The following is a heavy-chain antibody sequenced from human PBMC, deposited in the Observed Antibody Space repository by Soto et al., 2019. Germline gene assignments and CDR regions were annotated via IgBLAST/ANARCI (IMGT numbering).Heavy chain of an antibody. CDR1: GDSMTSGDYS. D-gene: IGHD3-22*01. Sequence: SETLSLTCTVSGDSMTSGDYSWSWIRQPPGKGLEWLGYIYRTGNTHYSPSLKSRVSISQDRSKNQFSLELTSVTAADTAVYYCARVTTMIVAQGGMDVWGQGTTVTVSS. CDR3: ARVTTMIVAQGGMDV. J-gene: IGHJ6*02. CDR2: IYRTGNT. V-gene: IGHV4-30-2*01.